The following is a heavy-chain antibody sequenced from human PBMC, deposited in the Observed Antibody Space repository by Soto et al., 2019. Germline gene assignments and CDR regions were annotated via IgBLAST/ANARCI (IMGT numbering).Heavy chain of an antibody. V-gene: IGHV3-74*01. Sequence: PGGSLRLSCAASGCTFSSYWMHWVRQAPGKGLVWVSRINSDGSTTHYADSVKGRFTNSRDNAKNTLYLQVNSLRAEDAAVYYCARDLVNSGYQSYYYYMDVWGKGTTVTVSS. J-gene: IGHJ6*03. D-gene: IGHD5-12*01. CDR2: INSDGSTT. CDR3: ARDLVNSGYQSYYYYMDV. CDR1: GCTFSSYW.